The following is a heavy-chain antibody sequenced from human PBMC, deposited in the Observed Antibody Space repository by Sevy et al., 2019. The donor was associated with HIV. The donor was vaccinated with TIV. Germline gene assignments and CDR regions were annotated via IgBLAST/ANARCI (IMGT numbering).Heavy chain of an antibody. V-gene: IGHV4-59*01. CDR3: ARARGYYDSSGPFDY. CDR2: IYYTGGT. D-gene: IGHD3-22*01. CDR1: GDSISGYY. Sequence: SETLSLTCTVSGDSISGYYWSWIRQPPGKGLEWIGYIYYTGGTNYNPPLRSRVTISVDTSKNQFSLKLSSVTAADTAVYYCARARGYYDSSGPFDYWGQGTLVTVSS. J-gene: IGHJ4*02.